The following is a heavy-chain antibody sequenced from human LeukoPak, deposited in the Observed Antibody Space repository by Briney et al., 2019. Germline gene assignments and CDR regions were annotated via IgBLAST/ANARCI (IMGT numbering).Heavy chain of an antibody. CDR1: GDSISSYY. D-gene: IGHD1-26*01. Sequence: PSETLSLTCTVSGDSISSYYWSWIRQPPGKGLEWLGYIYYSGSTNYNPSLKSRVSISVDTSKNQFSLKLSSVTAADTAVYYCARASSIVGATGGGFDPWGQGTLVTVSS. J-gene: IGHJ5*02. CDR2: IYYSGST. CDR3: ARASSIVGATGGGFDP. V-gene: IGHV4-59*01.